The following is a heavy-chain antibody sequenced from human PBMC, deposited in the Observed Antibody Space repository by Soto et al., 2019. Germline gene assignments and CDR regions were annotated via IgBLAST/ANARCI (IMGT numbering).Heavy chain of an antibody. V-gene: IGHV1-69*01. D-gene: IGHD1-26*01. CDR2: IIPIFGTA. CDR1: GGTFSSYA. J-gene: IGHJ5*02. CDR3: ARVDSRIYSGSYDWFDP. Sequence: QVQLVQSGAEVKKPGSSVKVSCNASGGTFSSYAISWVRQAPGQGLEWMGGIIPIFGTANYAQKFQGRVTITADESTRTAYMALSSLRSEDTAVYYCARVDSRIYSGSYDWFDPWGQGTLVTVSS.